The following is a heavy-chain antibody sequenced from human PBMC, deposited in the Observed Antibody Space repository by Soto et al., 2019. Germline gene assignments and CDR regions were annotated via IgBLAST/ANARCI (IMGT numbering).Heavy chain of an antibody. D-gene: IGHD2-2*01. J-gene: IGHJ6*02. CDR3: ARSQGSSTSLEIYYYYYYGMDV. CDR1: GGTFSSYA. Sequence: QVQLVQSEAEVKKPGSSVKVSCKASGGTFSSYAISWVRQAPGQGLEWMGGIIPISGTANYALKFQGRVTITADESTSTVYMELSSLRSEDTAVYFCARSQGSSTSLEIYYYYYYGMDVWGQGTTVTVSS. CDR2: IIPISGTA. V-gene: IGHV1-69*01.